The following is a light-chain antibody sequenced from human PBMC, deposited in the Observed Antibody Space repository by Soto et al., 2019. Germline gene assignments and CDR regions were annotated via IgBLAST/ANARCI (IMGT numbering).Light chain of an antibody. V-gene: IGLV2-8*01. CDR3: SSYAGSNKL. CDR1: SSDVGNYNY. CDR2: EVN. J-gene: IGLJ3*02. Sequence: QSALTQPTSASGSPGQSVTISCTGTSSDVGNYNYVSWYQQHPGKAPKLMIYEVNKRPSGVPDRFSGSKSGNTASLTVSGLQAEDEADYYCSSYAGSNKLFGGGTKLTVL.